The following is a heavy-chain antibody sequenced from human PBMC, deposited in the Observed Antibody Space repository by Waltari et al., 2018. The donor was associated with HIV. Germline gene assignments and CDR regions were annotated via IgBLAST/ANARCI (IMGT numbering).Heavy chain of an antibody. D-gene: IGHD1-1*01. J-gene: IGHJ3*02. CDR3: ARVDRAGTTSGWDVFDI. Sequence: EVQLVESGGGLVRPGGSMRLYCAASGFTVHSNNMGLVRQTPGKGLEYVSVMYSGGTTHYADSVNGRFTISRDSSKSALYLQMNTLRAEDTALYYCARVDRAGTTSGWDVFDIWGQGTMVTVSS. CDR2: MYSGGTT. V-gene: IGHV3-66*01. CDR1: GFTVHSNN.